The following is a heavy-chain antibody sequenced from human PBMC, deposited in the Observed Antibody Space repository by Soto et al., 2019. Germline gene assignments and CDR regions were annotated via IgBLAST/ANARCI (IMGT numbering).Heavy chain of an antibody. V-gene: IGHV3-48*02. Sequence: EVQLVESGGGLVQPGGSLRLSCAASGFTFSSYSMNWVRQAPGKGLEWVSYISSSSSTIYYADSVKGRFTISRDNAKNSLYLQMHSLRDEDTAVYYCARDLYSPPRGSYDYGMDVWGQGTTVTVSS. CDR1: GFTFSSYS. D-gene: IGHD1-26*01. CDR2: ISSSSSTI. CDR3: ARDLYSPPRGSYDYGMDV. J-gene: IGHJ6*02.